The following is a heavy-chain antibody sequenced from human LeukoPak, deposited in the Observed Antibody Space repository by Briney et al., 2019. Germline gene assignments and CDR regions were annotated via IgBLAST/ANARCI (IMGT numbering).Heavy chain of an antibody. CDR2: IYYSGST. Sequence: SETLSLTCTVSGASVSSVFYYWSWVRQPPGRGLEWIGYIYYSGSTNYNPSLKSRVTILVDTSKNQFSLRLSSVTAAGTAVYFFARTYYDSTGFLPGLFDYWGQGTLVTVSS. V-gene: IGHV4-61*01. CDR1: GASVSSVFYY. CDR3: ARTYYDSTGFLPGLFDY. D-gene: IGHD3-22*01. J-gene: IGHJ4*02.